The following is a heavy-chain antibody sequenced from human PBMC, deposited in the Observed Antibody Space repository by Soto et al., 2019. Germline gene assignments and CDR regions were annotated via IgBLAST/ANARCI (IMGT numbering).Heavy chain of an antibody. V-gene: IGHV1-8*01. CDR1: GYTFTSYD. Sequence: QVQLVQSGAEVKKPGASVKVSCKASGYTFTSYDINWVRQATGQGLEWMGWMNPNSGNTGYAQKFKGRVTMSRSTSISTAYMELSSLGSEDTAVYYCARDHSSGWYGPYYYYGMDVWGQGTTVTVSS. CDR3: ARDHSSGWYGPYYYYGMDV. CDR2: MNPNSGNT. D-gene: IGHD6-19*01. J-gene: IGHJ6*02.